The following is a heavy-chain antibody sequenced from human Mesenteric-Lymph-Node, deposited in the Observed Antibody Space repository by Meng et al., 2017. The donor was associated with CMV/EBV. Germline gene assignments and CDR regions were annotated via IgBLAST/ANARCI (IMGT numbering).Heavy chain of an antibody. V-gene: IGHV4-59*01. Sequence: SETLSLTCSVSGGSMSSFYWSWIRQSPGKGLEWIGYIYYVGTTNYTPSLKSRVTISIDTSKNQFSLKLSSVTAADTAVYYCARASRVVLYATYYYYYGMDVWGQGTTVTVSS. CDR2: IYYVGTT. D-gene: IGHD2-8*01. J-gene: IGHJ6*02. CDR3: ARASRVVLYATYYYYYGMDV. CDR1: GGSMSSFY.